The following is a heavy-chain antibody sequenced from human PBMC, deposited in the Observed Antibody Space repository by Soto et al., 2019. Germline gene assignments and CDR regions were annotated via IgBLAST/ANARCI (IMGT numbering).Heavy chain of an antibody. CDR1: GGTFSSYA. J-gene: IGHJ3*02. CDR3: ARGTSTVMNAFDI. V-gene: IGHV1-69*13. D-gene: IGHD4-17*01. Sequence: RASVKVSCKASGGTFSSYAISWVRQAPGQGLEWMGGIIPIFGTANYAQKFQGRVTITADESTSTAYMELSSLRSEDTAVYYCARGTSTVMNAFDIWGQGTMVTVSS. CDR2: IIPIFGTA.